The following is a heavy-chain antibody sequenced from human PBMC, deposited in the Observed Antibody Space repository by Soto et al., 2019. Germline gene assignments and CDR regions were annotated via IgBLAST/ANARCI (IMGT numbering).Heavy chain of an antibody. D-gene: IGHD1-26*01. CDR2: ISQDGTIA. CDR3: LREVRPWDEFADQ. J-gene: IGHJ4*02. V-gene: IGHV3-74*01. Sequence: VQLVESGGGLVQPGGSLRLSCAASGFAFGSYWMHWVRQAPGKGLVWVSRISQDGTIATQADSVKGRFTISRDDAKNTLYLQMNSLRADDTAVYYCLREVRPWDEFADQWGQGTLVTVSS. CDR1: GFAFGSYW.